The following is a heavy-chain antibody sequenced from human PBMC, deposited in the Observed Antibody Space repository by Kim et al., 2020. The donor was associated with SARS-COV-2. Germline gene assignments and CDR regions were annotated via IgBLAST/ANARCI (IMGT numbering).Heavy chain of an antibody. V-gene: IGHV1-18*01. D-gene: IGHD3-10*01. Sequence: KLQGRVTMTTDTSTSTAYMELRSLRSDDTAVYYCARVVTMVRGVFDAFDIWGQGTMVTVSS. CDR3: ARVVTMVRGVFDAFDI. J-gene: IGHJ3*02.